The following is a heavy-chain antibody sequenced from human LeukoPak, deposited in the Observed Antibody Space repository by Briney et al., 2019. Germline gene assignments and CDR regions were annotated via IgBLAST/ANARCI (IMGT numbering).Heavy chain of an antibody. Sequence: SVKASCKASGGTFSSYAISWVRQAPGQGLEWMGGIIPIFGTANYAQKFQGRVTITADESTSTAYMELSSLRSEDTAVYYCARDRIAAAGRGYYYYYGMDVWGKGTTVTVSS. V-gene: IGHV1-69*01. CDR2: IIPIFGTA. J-gene: IGHJ6*04. CDR1: GGTFSSYA. CDR3: ARDRIAAAGRGYYYYYGMDV. D-gene: IGHD6-13*01.